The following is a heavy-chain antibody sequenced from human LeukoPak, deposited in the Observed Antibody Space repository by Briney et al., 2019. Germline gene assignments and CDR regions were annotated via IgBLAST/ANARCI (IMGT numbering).Heavy chain of an antibody. D-gene: IGHD2-2*01. Sequence: SETLSLTCAVYGGSFSGYYWSWIRQPPGKGLEWIGEINHSGSTNYNPSLKSRVTISVDTSKNQFSLKLSSVTAADTAVYYCAREGEVGDIVVVPAATYFDYWGQGTLVTVSS. CDR2: INHSGST. V-gene: IGHV4-34*01. J-gene: IGHJ4*02. CDR3: AREGEVGDIVVVPAATYFDY. CDR1: GGSFSGYY.